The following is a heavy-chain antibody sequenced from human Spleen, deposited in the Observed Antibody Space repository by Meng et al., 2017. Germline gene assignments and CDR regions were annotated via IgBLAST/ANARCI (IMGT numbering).Heavy chain of an antibody. CDR1: GFTFSSYT. Sequence: GESLKISCAASGFTFSSYTMSWVRRAPGKGLEWVSDFSVSGGSKYYADSVKGRFTISRDNSKNTLYLQMNSLRGEDTAVYYCARENYGYWGQGTLVTVSS. CDR3: ARENYGY. CDR2: FSVSGGSK. V-gene: IGHV3-23*01. J-gene: IGHJ4*02.